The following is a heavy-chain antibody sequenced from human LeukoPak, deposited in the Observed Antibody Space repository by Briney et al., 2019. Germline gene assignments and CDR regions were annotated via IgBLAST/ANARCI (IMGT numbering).Heavy chain of an antibody. CDR1: GGSISSGSYY. Sequence: SETLSLTCTVSGGSISSGSYYWSWIRQPAGKGLEWIGRIYTSGSTNYNPSLKSRVTISVDTSENQFSLKLSSVTAADTAVYYCARTKGGITSPVDYWGQGTLVTVSS. CDR2: IYTSGST. J-gene: IGHJ4*02. CDR3: ARTKGGITSPVDY. D-gene: IGHD3-16*01. V-gene: IGHV4-61*02.